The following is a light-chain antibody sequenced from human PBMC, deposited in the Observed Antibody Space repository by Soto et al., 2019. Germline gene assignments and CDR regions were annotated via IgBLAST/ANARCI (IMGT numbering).Light chain of an antibody. V-gene: IGLV1-44*01. CDR1: SSNIGSNT. Sequence: QSVLTQPPSASGTPGQRVTISCSGSSSNIGSNTVNWYQQVPGTAPKLLISANNLRPSGVPDRFSASKSGTSASLAIRGFQSEDEADYYCAGWDDSLKGVIFGGGTKVTVL. CDR3: AGWDDSLKGVI. J-gene: IGLJ2*01. CDR2: ANN.